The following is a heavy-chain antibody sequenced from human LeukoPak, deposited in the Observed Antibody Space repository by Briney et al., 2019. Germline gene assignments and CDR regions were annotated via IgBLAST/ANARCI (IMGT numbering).Heavy chain of an antibody. V-gene: IGHV3-74*01. D-gene: IGHD5-12*01. CDR2: INSDGSST. CDR3: AKGGGYEAQYYYYYLDV. CDR1: GFTFSSYA. J-gene: IGHJ6*03. Sequence: PGGSLRLSCAASGFTFSSYAMSWVRQAPGKGLVWVSRINSDGSSTSYADSVKGRFTISRDNAKNTLYLQMKSLRAEDTAVYYCAKGGGYEAQYYYYYLDVWGKGTTVTISS.